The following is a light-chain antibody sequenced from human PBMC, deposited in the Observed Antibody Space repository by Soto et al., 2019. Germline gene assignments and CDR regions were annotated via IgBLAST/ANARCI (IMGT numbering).Light chain of an antibody. V-gene: IGLV1-47*01. CDR2: RNN. Sequence: QSVLTQPPSASGTPGQRVTISCSGSSSNIGSNYVYWYQQLPGTAPKLLIYRNNQRPSGVPDRFSGSKSGTSASLAISGLRSEDEADYYCAALDDSLSEGVFGTGTQVTVL. J-gene: IGLJ1*01. CDR1: SSNIGSNY. CDR3: AALDDSLSEGV.